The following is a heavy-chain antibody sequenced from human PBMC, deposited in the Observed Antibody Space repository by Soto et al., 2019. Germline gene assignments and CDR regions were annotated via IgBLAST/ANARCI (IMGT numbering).Heavy chain of an antibody. CDR2: FRTSGDGGTT. CDR3: AKKVNSGPGSQYFDY. V-gene: IGHV3-23*01. Sequence: EVQLLESGGGLVQPGGSLRLSCAASGFTFSSYSMSWVRQAPGKGLEWVSGFRTSGDGGTTSDSDSVQGRFTISRDNSKNMLFLQMNSRRAEDTAIYYCAKKVNSGPGSQYFDYWGQGTLVTVSS. CDR1: GFTFSSYS. D-gene: IGHD3-10*01. J-gene: IGHJ4*02.